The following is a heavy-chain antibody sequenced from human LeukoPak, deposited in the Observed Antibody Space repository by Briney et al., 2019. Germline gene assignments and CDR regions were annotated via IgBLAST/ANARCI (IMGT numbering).Heavy chain of an antibody. J-gene: IGHJ4*02. Sequence: GASVTVSCKASGYTFTSYYMHWVRQAPGQGLEWMGLINPSGGSTSYAQKFQGRVTMTRDTSTSTVYMELSSLRSEDTAVYYCARDGRIAVAGFDYWGQGTLVTVSS. CDR2: INPSGGST. CDR1: GYTFTSYY. CDR3: ARDGRIAVAGFDY. V-gene: IGHV1-46*01. D-gene: IGHD6-19*01.